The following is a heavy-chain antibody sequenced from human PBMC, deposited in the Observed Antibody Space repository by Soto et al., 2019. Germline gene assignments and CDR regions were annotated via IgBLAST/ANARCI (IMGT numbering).Heavy chain of an antibody. V-gene: IGHV3-33*08. CDR1: GGSISSSNW. Sequence: LSLTCAVSGGSISSSNWWSWVRQPPGKGLEWVAVIWYDGSNKYYADSVKGRFTISRDNSKNTLYLQMNSLRAEDTAVYYCAREGLASDSSGYSVYYYYYGMDVWGQGTTVTVSS. J-gene: IGHJ6*02. D-gene: IGHD3-22*01. CDR3: AREGLASDSSGYSVYYYYYGMDV. CDR2: IWYDGSNK.